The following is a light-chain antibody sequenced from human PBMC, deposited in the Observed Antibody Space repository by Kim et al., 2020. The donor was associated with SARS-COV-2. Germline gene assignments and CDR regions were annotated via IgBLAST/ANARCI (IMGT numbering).Light chain of an antibody. Sequence: SASVGDRVTITCRASQSITTYLNWYQQKPGKAPLLLIYAASSLQSGVPSRFSGSGSGTDFTLTISSLQPEDFATYFCQQSHSIPYTFGQGTKLEIK. CDR3: QQSHSIPYT. J-gene: IGKJ2*01. CDR1: QSITTY. CDR2: AAS. V-gene: IGKV1-39*01.